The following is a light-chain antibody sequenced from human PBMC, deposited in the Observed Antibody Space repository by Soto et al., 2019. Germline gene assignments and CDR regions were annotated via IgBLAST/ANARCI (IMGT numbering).Light chain of an antibody. CDR2: GAS. V-gene: IGKV3-20*01. CDR1: QSVSSY. CDR3: QQYGSSGT. J-gene: IGKJ1*01. Sequence: EIVLTQSPATLALSPGERATLSCRASQSVSSYLAWYQQKPGQAPRLLIFGASTRAAGFPDRFSGSGSGTDFTLTISRLEPEDFAVYYCQQYGSSGTFGQGTKVDIK.